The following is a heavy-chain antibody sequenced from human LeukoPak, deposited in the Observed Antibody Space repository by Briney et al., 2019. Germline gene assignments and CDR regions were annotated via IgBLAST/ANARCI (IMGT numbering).Heavy chain of an antibody. J-gene: IGHJ4*02. Sequence: GGSLRLSCAASGFTVSTNYMSWVRQAPGKGLEWVSLMQSGDSTYYADSVKGRFTISRDISKNTLYLQMDSLRADDTAVYYCASSLLATMGPLFYWGLGALVTVSS. D-gene: IGHD5-24*01. V-gene: IGHV3-53*01. CDR1: GFTVSTNY. CDR3: ASSLLATMGPLFY. CDR2: MQSGDST.